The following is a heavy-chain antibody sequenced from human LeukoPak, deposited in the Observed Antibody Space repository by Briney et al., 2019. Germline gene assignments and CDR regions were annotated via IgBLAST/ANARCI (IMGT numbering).Heavy chain of an antibody. Sequence: KPSETLSLTCTVSGGSISSYYWSWVRQPPGKGLEWLGYIYYSGRTNYNPSLKSRVTIAVDTSKNQFSLKLSSGTAADTAVYYCARAIMDYSLGGGAFEIWGQGTMVTVSS. CDR1: GGSISSYY. V-gene: IGHV4-59*01. D-gene: IGHD4-11*01. CDR3: ARAIMDYSLGGGAFEI. CDR2: IYYSGRT. J-gene: IGHJ3*02.